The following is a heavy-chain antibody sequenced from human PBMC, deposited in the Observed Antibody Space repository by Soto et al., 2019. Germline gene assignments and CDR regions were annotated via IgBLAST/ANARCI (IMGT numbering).Heavy chain of an antibody. D-gene: IGHD6-6*01. CDR1: GFTFSSYS. Sequence: EVQLVESGGGLVKPGGSLRLSCAASGFTFSSYSMNWVRQAPGKGLEWVSSISSSSSYIYYADSVKGRFTISRDNAKNSLYLQMNSLRAEDTAVYYCARDLPPFRDSSSPGDYWGQGTLVTVSS. V-gene: IGHV3-21*01. J-gene: IGHJ4*02. CDR3: ARDLPPFRDSSSPGDY. CDR2: ISSSSSYI.